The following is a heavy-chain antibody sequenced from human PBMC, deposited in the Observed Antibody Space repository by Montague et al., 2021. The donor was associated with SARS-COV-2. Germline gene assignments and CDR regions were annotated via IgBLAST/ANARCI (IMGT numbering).Heavy chain of an antibody. CDR3: ARIWGATRGDAFDI. J-gene: IGHJ3*02. Sequence: LALMKPTQTLTLTCTFSGFSLSTSGMRVSWIRQPPGKALEWLALIDWDDDKYYSTSLKTRLTISKDTSKNQVVLTMTDMDPVDTATYYCARIWGATRGDAFDIWGQGTMVTVSS. D-gene: IGHD1-26*01. CDR2: IDWDDDK. CDR1: GFSLSTSGMR. V-gene: IGHV2-70*01.